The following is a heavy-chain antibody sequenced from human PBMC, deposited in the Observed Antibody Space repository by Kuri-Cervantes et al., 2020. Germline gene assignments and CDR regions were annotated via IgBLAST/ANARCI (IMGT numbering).Heavy chain of an antibody. V-gene: IGHV4-34*01. CDR3: ARHSPAMAHFDY. J-gene: IGHJ4*02. CDR2: INHSGST. Sequence: SETLSLTCAVYGGSFSGYYWSWIRQPLGKGLEWIGEINHSGSTNYNPSLKSRVTISVDTSKNQFSLKLSSVTAADTAVYYCARHSPAMAHFDYWGQGTLVTVSS. D-gene: IGHD5-18*01. CDR1: GGSFSGYY.